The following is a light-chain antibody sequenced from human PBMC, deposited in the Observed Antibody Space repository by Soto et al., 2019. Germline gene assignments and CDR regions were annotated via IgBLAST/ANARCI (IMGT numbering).Light chain of an antibody. V-gene: IGLV2-14*01. Sequence: QSVLTQPASVSGSPGQSITISCTGTSSDVGGHNYVSWYQQHPGKAPKLIISDVSNRPSGTSNRFSGSKSGNTASLTISGLQAEDEADYYCSSYTRSNTWVFGGGTKLTVL. CDR2: DVS. CDR1: SSDVGGHNY. J-gene: IGLJ3*02. CDR3: SSYTRSNTWV.